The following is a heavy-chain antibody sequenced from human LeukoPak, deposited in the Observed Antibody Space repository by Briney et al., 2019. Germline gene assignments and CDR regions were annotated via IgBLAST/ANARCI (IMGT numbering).Heavy chain of an antibody. CDR2: MNPVSGNT. Sequence: ASVKVSCKASGYTFTTYDINWVRQAPGQGLEWMGWMNPVSGNTGYVQKFQGRVTMTRNTSISTAYMELSSLKSEDTAAYYCARGRGSGHKENWFDPWGQGTLVTVSS. V-gene: IGHV1-8*01. CDR1: GYTFTTYD. D-gene: IGHD6-19*01. CDR3: ARGRGSGHKENWFDP. J-gene: IGHJ5*02.